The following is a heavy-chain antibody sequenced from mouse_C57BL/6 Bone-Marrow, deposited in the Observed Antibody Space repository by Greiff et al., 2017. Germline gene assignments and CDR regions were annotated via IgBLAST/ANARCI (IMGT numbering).Heavy chain of an antibody. V-gene: IGHV14-4*01. CDR1: GFNIKDDY. D-gene: IGHD1-1*01. J-gene: IGHJ3*01. CDR3: NHYYGSSYGAY. CDR2: IDPENGDT. Sequence: VQLQQSGAELVRPGASVKLSCTASGFNIKDDYMHWVKQRPEQGLEWIGWIDPENGDTEYASKFLGKATITADTSSNTAYLQLSSLTSEDTAVYYCNHYYGSSYGAYWGQGTLVTVSA.